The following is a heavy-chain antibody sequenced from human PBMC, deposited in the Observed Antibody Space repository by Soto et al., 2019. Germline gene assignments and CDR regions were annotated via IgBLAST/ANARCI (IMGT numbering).Heavy chain of an antibody. Sequence: PGGSLRLSCAASGFTFSSYAMSWVRQAPGKGLEWVSAISGSGGSTYYADSVKGRFTISRDNPKNTLYLQMNSLRAEDTAVYYCAKGGRYCSGGSCPYYYGMDVWGQGTTVTVSS. V-gene: IGHV3-23*01. CDR3: AKGGRYCSGGSCPYYYGMDV. D-gene: IGHD2-15*01. J-gene: IGHJ6*02. CDR1: GFTFSSYA. CDR2: ISGSGGST.